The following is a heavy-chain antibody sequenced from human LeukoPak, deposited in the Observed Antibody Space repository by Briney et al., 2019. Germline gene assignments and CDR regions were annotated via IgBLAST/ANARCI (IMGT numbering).Heavy chain of an antibody. CDR3: VRDGGPNNYWFDP. V-gene: IGHV4-34*01. D-gene: IGHD4-23*01. Sequence: SETLSLTCADYGGSLSGYYWGWIRQPPGKGLEWIGEVSHRGITNYKPSLKSRASISIDTSKSQISLRLSSATAADTALYYCVRDGGPNNYWFDPWGQGTLVTVSS. CDR2: VSHRGIT. CDR1: GGSLSGYY. J-gene: IGHJ5*02.